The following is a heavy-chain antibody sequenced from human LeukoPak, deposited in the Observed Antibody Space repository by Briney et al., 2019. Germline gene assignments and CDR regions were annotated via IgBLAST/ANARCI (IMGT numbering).Heavy chain of an antibody. CDR3: ARGRQTRITIFGVVIKSWFDP. CDR2: INHSGST. CDR1: GGSFSGYY. Sequence: SETLSLTCAVYGGSFSGYYWSWIRQPPGKGLEWIGEINHSGSTNYNPSLKSRVTISVDTSKSQFSLKLSSATAADTAVYYCARGRQTRITIFGVVIKSWFDPWGQGTLVTVSS. V-gene: IGHV4-34*01. J-gene: IGHJ5*02. D-gene: IGHD3-3*01.